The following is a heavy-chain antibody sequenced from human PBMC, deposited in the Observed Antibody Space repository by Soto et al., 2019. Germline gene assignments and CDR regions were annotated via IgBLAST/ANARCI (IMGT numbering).Heavy chain of an antibody. CDR3: ARVFTVAARGYYFDY. J-gene: IGHJ4*02. D-gene: IGHD6-19*01. V-gene: IGHV1-69*06. Sequence: SVKVSCKASGGTFSSYAISWVRQAPGQGLEWMGGIIPIFGTANYAQKFQGRVTITADKSTSTAYMELSSLRSEDTAVYYCARVFTVAARGYYFDYWGQGXLVTVYS. CDR1: GGTFSSYA. CDR2: IIPIFGTA.